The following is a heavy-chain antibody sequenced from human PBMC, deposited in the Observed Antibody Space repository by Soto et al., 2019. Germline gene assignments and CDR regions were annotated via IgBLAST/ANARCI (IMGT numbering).Heavy chain of an antibody. CDR2: IIPIFGTA. V-gene: IGHV1-69*13. J-gene: IGHJ4*02. D-gene: IGHD6-13*01. Sequence: SVKVSCKASGYTFTSYGISWVRQAPGQGLEWMGGIIPIFGTANYAQKFQGRVTITADESTSTAYMELSSLRSEDTAVYYCARGPTIRIAAAGSFDYWGQGTLVTVSS. CDR3: ARGPTIRIAAAGSFDY. CDR1: GYTFTSYG.